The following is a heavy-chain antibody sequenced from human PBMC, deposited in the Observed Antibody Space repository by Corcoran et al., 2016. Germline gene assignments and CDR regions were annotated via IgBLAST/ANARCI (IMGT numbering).Heavy chain of an antibody. V-gene: IGHV3-33*01. CDR1: GFTFSSYG. CDR3: AREDTAMAYLDS. D-gene: IGHD5-18*01. Sequence: QVQLVESGGGVVQPGRSLRLSCAASGFTFSSYGIHWVRQAPGKGLGWVAVIWYDGSDKYYADSVKGRFTISRDNSKNTLYLQMNSLRAEDTAVYYCAREDTAMAYLDSWGQGTLVTVSS. CDR2: IWYDGSDK. J-gene: IGHJ4*02.